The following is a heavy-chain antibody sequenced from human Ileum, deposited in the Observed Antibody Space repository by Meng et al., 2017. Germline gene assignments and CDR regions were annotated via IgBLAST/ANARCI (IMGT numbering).Heavy chain of an antibody. V-gene: IGHV4-4*07. CDR1: GGCSSKYD. D-gene: IGHD3-22*01. CDR3: ARGSKYSSGYDYLDS. Sequence: HLAVSGPGLMKPSETLSLTATCCGGCSSKYDSGWIRRPVGKGLEWIGRMYVSGDTKYNPSLKSRVTMSVDPSKDQFSLKLTSVSAADTAVYYCARGSKYSSGYDYLDSWGQGTLVTVSS. J-gene: IGHJ4*02. CDR2: MYVSGDT.